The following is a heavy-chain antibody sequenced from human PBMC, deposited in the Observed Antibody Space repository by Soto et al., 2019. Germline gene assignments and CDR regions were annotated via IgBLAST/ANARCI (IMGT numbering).Heavy chain of an antibody. CDR3: ARGLRRAGYWGSSSCPRLYNLFEP. J-gene: IGHJ5*02. CDR1: GGTFSSYA. V-gene: IGHV1-69*13. CDR2: IIPIFGTA. D-gene: IGHD2-2*01. Sequence: ASVKVSCKASGGTFSSYAISWVRQAPGQGLEWMGGIIPIFGTANYAQKFQGRVTITADESTSTAYMELSRLRSEDTALYYCARGLRRAGYWGSSSCPRLYNLFEPCRQGIQVTVSS.